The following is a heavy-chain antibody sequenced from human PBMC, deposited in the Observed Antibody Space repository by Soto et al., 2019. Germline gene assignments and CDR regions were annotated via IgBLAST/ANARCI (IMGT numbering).Heavy chain of an antibody. V-gene: IGHV3-30-3*01. J-gene: IGHJ6*02. CDR2: ISYDGSNK. D-gene: IGHD3-16*01. CDR3: ARGGLGPYYYYYYGMDV. CDR1: GFTFSSYA. Sequence: SLRLSCAASGFTFSSYAMHWVRQAPGKGLEWVAAISYDGSNKYYADSVKGRFTISRDNSKNTLYLQMNSLRAEDTAVYYCARGGLGPYYYYYYGMDVWGQGTTVTVSS.